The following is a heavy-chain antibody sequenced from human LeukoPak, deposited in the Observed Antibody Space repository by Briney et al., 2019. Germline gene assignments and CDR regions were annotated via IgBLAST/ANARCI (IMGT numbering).Heavy chain of an antibody. CDR3: AKPYDSSGYYRSFDY. CDR1: GFTFSSYA. Sequence: PGGSLRLSCAASGFTFSSYAVSWVRQAPGKGLEWVSAIRGSGGSTYYADSVKGRFTISRDNSKNMLYLQMNSLRAEDTALYYCAKPYDSSGYYRSFDYWGQGTLVTVSS. D-gene: IGHD3-22*01. J-gene: IGHJ4*02. CDR2: IRGSGGST. V-gene: IGHV3-23*01.